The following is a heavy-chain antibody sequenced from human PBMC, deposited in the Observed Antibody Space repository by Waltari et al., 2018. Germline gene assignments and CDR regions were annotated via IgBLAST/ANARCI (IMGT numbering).Heavy chain of an antibody. Sequence: EVQLLESGGGLVQPGGSLRLSCAASGFTFSSYAMSWVRQAPGKGLEWVSVIYSGGSSTYYADSVKGRFTISRDNSKNTLYLQINSVRAEDTAVYYCAKEGYSGTDYWGQGTLVTVSS. CDR2: IYSGGSST. V-gene: IGHV3-23*03. D-gene: IGHD1-26*01. CDR1: GFTFSSYA. CDR3: AKEGYSGTDY. J-gene: IGHJ4*02.